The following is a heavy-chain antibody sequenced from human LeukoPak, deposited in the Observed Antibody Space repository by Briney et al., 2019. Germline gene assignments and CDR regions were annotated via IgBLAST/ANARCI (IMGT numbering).Heavy chain of an antibody. Sequence: SETLSLTCAVYGGSFSGYYWSWIRQPPGKGLEWIGEINHSGRTNSNPSLKSRVTISVDASKNQFSLKLSSVTAADTAVYYCARGGWELPEGSLDYWGQGTLVTVSS. CDR1: GGSFSGYY. CDR2: INHSGRT. D-gene: IGHD1-26*01. CDR3: ARGGWELPEGSLDY. V-gene: IGHV4-34*01. J-gene: IGHJ4*02.